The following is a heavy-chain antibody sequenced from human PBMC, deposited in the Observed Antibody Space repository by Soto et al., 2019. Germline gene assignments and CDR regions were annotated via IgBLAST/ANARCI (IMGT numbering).Heavy chain of an antibody. CDR3: ARALRRVVTGSGYYYGMDV. CDR1: GGSFSGYY. CDR2: INHSGST. V-gene: IGHV4-34*01. J-gene: IGHJ6*02. Sequence: QVQLQQWGAGLLKSSETLSLTCAVYGGSFSGYYWSWIRQPPGKGLEWIGEINHSGSTNYNPSLMSRVTISVDTSNNQFSLNLSSVTAADTAMYYCARALRRVVTGSGYYYGMDVWGQGTSVTVSS. D-gene: IGHD3-10*01.